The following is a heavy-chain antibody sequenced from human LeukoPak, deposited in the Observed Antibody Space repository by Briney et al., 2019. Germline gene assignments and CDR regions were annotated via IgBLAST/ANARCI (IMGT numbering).Heavy chain of an antibody. D-gene: IGHD4-17*01. V-gene: IGHV3-9*01. CDR2: ISWNSGSI. J-gene: IGHJ4*02. CDR3: AKDMRYGDWAGVDY. CDR1: GFTFDDYA. Sequence: GRSLRLSCGASGFTFDDYALHWGRQAPGEGLGGGSGISWNSGSIGYADSVKGRFTISRDNAKNSLYLQMNSLRAEDTALYYCAKDMRYGDWAGVDYWGQGTLVTVSS.